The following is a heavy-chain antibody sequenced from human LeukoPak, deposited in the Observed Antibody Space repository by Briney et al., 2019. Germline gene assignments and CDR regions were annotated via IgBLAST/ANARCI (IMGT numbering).Heavy chain of an antibody. CDR3: AKEASSGWYYFDY. J-gene: IGHJ4*02. CDR1: GFTFSSYN. CDR2: ISISSTSI. D-gene: IGHD6-19*01. Sequence: GGSLRLSCAASGFTFSSYNMNWVRQAPGKGLEWVSYISISSTSIYYADSVKGRFTISKDNSKNTLYLQMNSLRAEDTAVYYCAKEASSGWYYFDYWGQGTLVTVSS. V-gene: IGHV3-48*01.